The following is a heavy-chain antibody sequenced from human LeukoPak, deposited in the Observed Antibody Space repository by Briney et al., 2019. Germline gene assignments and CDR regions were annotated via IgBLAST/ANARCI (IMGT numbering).Heavy chain of an antibody. Sequence: GGSMRLSCAASGFTFSSYAMNWVRQAPGKGLEWVSTISGSGGSTYYADSVKGRFTISRDNSKNTLYLQMNSLRAEDTAVYYCARDQIFGGAAFDYWGQGTLVTVSS. CDR3: ARDQIFGGAAFDY. CDR2: ISGSGGST. D-gene: IGHD3-16*01. J-gene: IGHJ4*02. CDR1: GFTFSSYA. V-gene: IGHV3-23*01.